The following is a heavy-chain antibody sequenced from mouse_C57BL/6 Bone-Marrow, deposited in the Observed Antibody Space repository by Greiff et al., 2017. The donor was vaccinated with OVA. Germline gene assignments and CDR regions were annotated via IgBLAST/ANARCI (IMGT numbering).Heavy chain of an antibody. CDR3: ARSGYYGYDGYYFDY. V-gene: IGHV2-2*01. CDR1: GFSLTSYG. J-gene: IGHJ2*01. CDR2: IWSGGST. D-gene: IGHD2-2*01. Sequence: VKLQESGPGLVQPSQSLSITCTVSGFSLTSYGVHWVRQSPGKGLEWLGVIWSGGSTDYNAAFISRLSISKDNSKSQVFFKMNSLQADDTAIYDCARSGYYGYDGYYFDYWGQGTTLTVSS.